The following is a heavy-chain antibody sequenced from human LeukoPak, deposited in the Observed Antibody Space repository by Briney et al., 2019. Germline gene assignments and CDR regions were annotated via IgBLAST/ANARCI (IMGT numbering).Heavy chain of an antibody. CDR2: IIPIFGTA. V-gene: IGHV1-69*01. Sequence: SVKVSCKASGGTFSSYAISWVRQAPGQGLEWMGGIIPIFGTANYAQKFQGRVTITADESTSTAYMELSSLRSEDTAVYCCAREGRMAARPFDYWGQGTQVTVSS. D-gene: IGHD6-6*01. CDR1: GGTFSSYA. J-gene: IGHJ4*02. CDR3: AREGRMAARPFDY.